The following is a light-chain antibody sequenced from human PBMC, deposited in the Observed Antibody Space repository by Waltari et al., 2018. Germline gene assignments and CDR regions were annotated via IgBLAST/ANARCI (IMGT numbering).Light chain of an antibody. V-gene: IGKV1-5*03. CDR1: QSISSW. J-gene: IGKJ3*01. CDR2: KAS. CDR3: QQYNSYPIFT. Sequence: DIQMTQSPSTLSASVGDSVTITCRASQSISSWLAWYQQKPGKAPTLLIYKASSLESGVPSRFSGSGSGTEFTLTISSLQPDDFATYYCQQYNSYPIFTFGPGTKVDIK.